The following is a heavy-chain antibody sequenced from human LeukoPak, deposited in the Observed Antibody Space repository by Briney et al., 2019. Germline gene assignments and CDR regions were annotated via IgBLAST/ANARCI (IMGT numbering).Heavy chain of an antibody. J-gene: IGHJ4*02. CDR1: GYSISSGYY. CDR2: IYHSGST. CDR3: ASGHDTGDY. D-gene: IGHD1-1*01. V-gene: IGHV4-38-2*02. Sequence: SETLSLTCTVSGYSISSGYYWGWIRQPPGKGLEWIGSIYHSGSTYYNPSLKSRVTISVDTSKNQFSLKLSSVTAADTAVYYCASGHDTGDYWGQGTLVTVSS.